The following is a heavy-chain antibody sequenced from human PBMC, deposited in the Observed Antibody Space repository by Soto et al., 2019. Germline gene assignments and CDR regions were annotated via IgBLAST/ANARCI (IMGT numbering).Heavy chain of an antibody. CDR2: INHSGST. D-gene: IGHD4-17*01. Sequence: SETLCLTCAFYGGSFSGYYWSWIRQPPGKGLEWIGEINHSGSTNYNPSLKSRVTISVDTSKNQFSLKLSSVTAADTAVYYCARKHSVDYRGNSFDDWGQGTLVTVDS. CDR1: GGSFSGYY. J-gene: IGHJ4*02. V-gene: IGHV4-34*01. CDR3: ARKHSVDYRGNSFDD.